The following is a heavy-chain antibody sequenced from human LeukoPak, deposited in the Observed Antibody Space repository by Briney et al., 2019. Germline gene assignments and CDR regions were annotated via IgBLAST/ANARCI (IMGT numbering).Heavy chain of an antibody. D-gene: IGHD3-9*01. CDR1: GFTFSSYW. CDR3: AKGSKLLVFTRDHYMAV. Sequence: PGGSLRLSCAASGFTFSSYWMHWVRQVPGKGLMWVSRIKTDGSSTSYADSVKGRFTISRDNAKNTLYLQMNSLRAGDTAIYYCAKGSKLLVFTRDHYMAVWGKGTTVTISS. V-gene: IGHV3-74*01. J-gene: IGHJ6*03. CDR2: IKTDGSST.